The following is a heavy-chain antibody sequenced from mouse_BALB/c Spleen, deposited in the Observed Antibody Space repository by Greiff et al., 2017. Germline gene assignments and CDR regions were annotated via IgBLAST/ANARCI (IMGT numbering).Heavy chain of an antibody. J-gene: IGHJ4*01. CDR2: ISSGSSTI. CDR3: ARDYYGSSLGYAMDY. CDR1: GFTFSSFG. D-gene: IGHD1-1*01. Sequence: DVMLVESGGGLVQPGGSRKLSCAASGFTFSSFGMHWVRQAPEKGLEWVAYISSGSSTIYYADTVKGRFTISRDNPKNTLFLQMTSLRSEDTAMYYCARDYYGSSLGYAMDYWGQGTSVTVSS. V-gene: IGHV5-17*02.